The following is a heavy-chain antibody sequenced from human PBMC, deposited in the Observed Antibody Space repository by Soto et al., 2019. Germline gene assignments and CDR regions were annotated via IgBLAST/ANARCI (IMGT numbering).Heavy chain of an antibody. CDR1: GGSFQGYY. CDR3: AKAPHAGYYDSGTVYSGLP. CDR2: INHSGSV. J-gene: IGHJ5*02. V-gene: IGHV4-34*01. D-gene: IGHD3-16*01. Sequence: SETLSLTCAVYGGSFQGYYWSWIRQPPGKGLEWIGEINHSGSVNLNPTFKSRVSISLDTSKNQMSLHLSSVSAADTAVYYCAKAPHAGYYDSGTVYSGLPWGPAPLVTVSS.